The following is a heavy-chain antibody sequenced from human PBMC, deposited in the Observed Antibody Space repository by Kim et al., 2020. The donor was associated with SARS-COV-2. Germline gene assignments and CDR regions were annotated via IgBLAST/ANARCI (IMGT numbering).Heavy chain of an antibody. J-gene: IGHJ4*02. D-gene: IGHD6-19*01. Sequence: GGSLRLSCAASGFTFSSYAMHWVRQAPGKGLEWVAVISYDGSNKYYADSVKGRFTISRDNSKNTLYLQMNSLRAEDTAVYYCARGGDSSETGDYWGQGTLVTVSS. V-gene: IGHV3-30-3*01. CDR2: ISYDGSNK. CDR1: GFTFSSYA. CDR3: ARGGDSSETGDY.